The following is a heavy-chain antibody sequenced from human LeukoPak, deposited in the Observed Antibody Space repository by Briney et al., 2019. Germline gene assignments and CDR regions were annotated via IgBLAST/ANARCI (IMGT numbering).Heavy chain of an antibody. V-gene: IGHV4-39*01. CDR1: GASLISGNYF. CDR2: WHHSGIT. J-gene: IGHJ4*02. Sequence: SETLSLTRTVSGASLISGNYFWGWVRPAPGKRLEWIGSWHHSGITDYNPSVRSRVTISADTSKNQFSLKLTSVTAADSGLYFCARQYEYWGQGTLVTVSS. CDR3: ARQYEY.